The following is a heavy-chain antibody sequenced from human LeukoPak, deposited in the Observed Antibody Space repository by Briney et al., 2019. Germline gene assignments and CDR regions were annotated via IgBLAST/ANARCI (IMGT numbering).Heavy chain of an antibody. V-gene: IGHV3-23*01. D-gene: IGHD2-15*01. Sequence: GGSLRLSCAASGFTFSSYAMGWVRQAPGKGLEWVSVISGSGGSTYHADSVKGRFAISRDDSKNTLYLQMNSLRADDTAVYYCGKDVQGPGWNWVDPWGQGTLVSVSS. J-gene: IGHJ5*02. CDR2: ISGSGGST. CDR3: GKDVQGPGWNWVDP. CDR1: GFTFSSYA.